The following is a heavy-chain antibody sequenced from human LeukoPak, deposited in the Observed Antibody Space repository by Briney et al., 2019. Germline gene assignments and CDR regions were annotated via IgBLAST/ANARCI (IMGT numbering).Heavy chain of an antibody. CDR1: GFTVSSNH. V-gene: IGHV3-53*01. D-gene: IGHD3-22*01. CDR2: IYSGGTT. Sequence: GGSLRLSCVASGFTVSSNHMNWVRQAPGKGLEWVSIIYSGGTTYYADSVKGRFTISRDNSQNTLYLQMNSLRAEDTAVYYCAKDGEGYYDSSGYYGYWGQGTLVTVSS. CDR3: AKDGEGYYDSSGYYGY. J-gene: IGHJ4*02.